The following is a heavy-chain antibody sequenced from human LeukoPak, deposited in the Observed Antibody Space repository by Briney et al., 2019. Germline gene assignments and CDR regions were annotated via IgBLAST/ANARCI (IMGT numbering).Heavy chain of an antibody. J-gene: IGHJ5*02. CDR1: GGSISSYH. Sequence: PSETLSLTCTVSGGSISSYHWSWIRQPPGKGLEWIGYIYYSGSTNYNPSLKSRVTISVDTSKNQFSLKLSSVTAADTAVYYCARVRSSSWSTGNWFDPWGQGTLVTVSS. V-gene: IGHV4-59*01. CDR2: IYYSGST. CDR3: ARVRSSSWSTGNWFDP. D-gene: IGHD6-13*01.